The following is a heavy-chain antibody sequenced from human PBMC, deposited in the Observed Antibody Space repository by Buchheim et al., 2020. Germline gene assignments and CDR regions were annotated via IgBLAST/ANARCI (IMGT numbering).Heavy chain of an antibody. Sequence: QVQLVESGGGVVQPGRSLRLSCAASGFTFSSYGMHWVRQAPGKGLEWVAVISYDGSNKYYADSAKGRFTISRDNSKNTLYLQMNSLRAEGTAVYYCAKSGAFGGVIVTRFDYWGQGTL. V-gene: IGHV3-30*18. CDR3: AKSGAFGGVIVTRFDY. CDR2: ISYDGSNK. CDR1: GFTFSSYG. D-gene: IGHD3-16*02. J-gene: IGHJ4*02.